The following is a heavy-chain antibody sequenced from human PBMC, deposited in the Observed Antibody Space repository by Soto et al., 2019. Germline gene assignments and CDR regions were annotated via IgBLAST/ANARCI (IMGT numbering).Heavy chain of an antibody. J-gene: IGHJ4*02. V-gene: IGHV1-58*01. D-gene: IGHD3-22*01. Sequence: GASVKVPCKASGLTFTSSAVQWVRQARGQRIEWIGWIVVGSGNTNYAQKFQERVTITRDMSTSTAYMELSSLRSEDTAVYYCAACLDSSGYYYRLFDYWGQGTLVTVSS. CDR2: IVVGSGNT. CDR1: GLTFTSSA. CDR3: AACLDSSGYYYRLFDY.